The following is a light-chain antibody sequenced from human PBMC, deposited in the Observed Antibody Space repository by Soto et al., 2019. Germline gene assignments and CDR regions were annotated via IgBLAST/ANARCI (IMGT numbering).Light chain of an antibody. CDR1: QSVSSNY. CDR2: GAS. CDR3: QQYGDSPPYT. J-gene: IGKJ2*01. Sequence: EIVLTQSPGALSLSPGERATLSCRASQSVSSNYLAWFQQIPGQAPRLLIYGASTRATGIPERFSGSGSGTDFTLTISRLEPEDFAVYYCQQYGDSPPYTFGQGTKLEIK. V-gene: IGKV3-20*01.